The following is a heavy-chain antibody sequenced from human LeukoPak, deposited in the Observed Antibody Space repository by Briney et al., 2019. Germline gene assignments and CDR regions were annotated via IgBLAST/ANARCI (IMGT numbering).Heavy chain of an antibody. CDR3: ARAGRVVLITMISNAFDI. J-gene: IGHJ3*02. CDR2: INPSGGST. V-gene: IGHV1-46*01. CDR1: GYTFTSYY. D-gene: IGHD3-22*01. Sequence: GASVKVSCKASGYTFTSYYMHWARQAPGQGLEWMGIINPSGGSTSYAQKFQGRVTMTRDTSISTAYMELSRLRSDDTAVYYCARAGRVVLITMISNAFDIWGQGTMVTVSS.